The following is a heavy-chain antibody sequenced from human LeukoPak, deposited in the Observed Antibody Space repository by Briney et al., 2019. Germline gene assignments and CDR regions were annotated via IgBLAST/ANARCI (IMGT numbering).Heavy chain of an antibody. Sequence: ASVKVSCKASGYTFTSYDINRLRQATGQGLEWMGWMSPNSGNTGYAQKFQGRVTMTRNTSISTAYMELSSLRSEDTAVYYCARNAFVARYCSGGSCHFDPWGQGTLVTVSS. V-gene: IGHV1-8*01. CDR3: ARNAFVARYCSGGSCHFDP. D-gene: IGHD2-15*01. J-gene: IGHJ5*02. CDR1: GYTFTSYD. CDR2: MSPNSGNT.